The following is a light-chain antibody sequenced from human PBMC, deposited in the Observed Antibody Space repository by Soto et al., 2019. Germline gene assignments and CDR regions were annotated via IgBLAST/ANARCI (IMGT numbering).Light chain of an antibody. CDR1: QSISSW. J-gene: IGKJ4*02. Sequence: DIQITQSPSTLAASVGDRVTITCRASQSISSWLAWYQQKPGKAPKLLIYDASSLESGVTSRFSGRGSGQEFTLTLSSLQPNDFAAYYCQQYSSYPLTFGGGTKVEMK. V-gene: IGKV1-5*01. CDR3: QQYSSYPLT. CDR2: DAS.